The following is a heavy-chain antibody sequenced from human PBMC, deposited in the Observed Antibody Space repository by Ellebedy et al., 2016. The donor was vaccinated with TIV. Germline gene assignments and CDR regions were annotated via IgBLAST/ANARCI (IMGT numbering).Heavy chain of an antibody. V-gene: IGHV1-46*01. D-gene: IGHD6-19*01. CDR3: AREQWLVPNDY. Sequence: ASVKVSXKASGYTFTSYYMHWVRQAPGQGLEWMGIINPSGGNTNYAQKLQGRVTMTTDTSTSTAYMELRSLRSDDTAVYYCAREQWLVPNDYWGQGTLVTVSS. CDR2: INPSGGNT. J-gene: IGHJ4*02. CDR1: GYTFTSYY.